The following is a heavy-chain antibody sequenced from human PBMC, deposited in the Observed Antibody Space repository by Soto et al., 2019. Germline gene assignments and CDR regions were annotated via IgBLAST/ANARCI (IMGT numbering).Heavy chain of an antibody. CDR1: GFTFSSYG. CDR3: AEGVWTFTRNGY. CDR2: ISYDGSNK. D-gene: IGHD3-10*01. V-gene: IGHV3-30*03. J-gene: IGHJ4*02. Sequence: PGGSLRLSCAASGFTFSSYGMHWVRQAPGKGLEWVAVISYDGSNKYYADSVKGRFTISRDNSKNTLYLQMNSLRAEDTAVYYCAEGVWTFTRNGYWGQGT.